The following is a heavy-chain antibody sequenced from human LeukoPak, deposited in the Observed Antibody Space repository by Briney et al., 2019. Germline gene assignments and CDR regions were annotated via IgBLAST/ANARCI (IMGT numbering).Heavy chain of an antibody. V-gene: IGHV1-2*02. Sequence: ASVKVSCKASGYTFTGYYMHWVRQAPGQGPEWMGWINPNSGGTNYAQKFQGRVTMTRDTSISTAYMELSRLRSDDTAVYYCARQKDIVATYYFDYWGQGTLVTVS. CDR3: ARQKDIVATYYFDY. CDR2: INPNSGGT. J-gene: IGHJ4*02. CDR1: GYTFTGYY. D-gene: IGHD5-12*01.